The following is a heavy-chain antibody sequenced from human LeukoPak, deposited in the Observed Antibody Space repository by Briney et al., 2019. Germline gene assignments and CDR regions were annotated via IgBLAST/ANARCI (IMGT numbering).Heavy chain of an antibody. D-gene: IGHD5-18*01. CDR3: ARIRGYSYVNWFDP. J-gene: IGHJ5*02. V-gene: IGHV4-4*02. CDR2: IYHSGST. Sequence: PSGTLSLTCAVSGGSISSSNWWSWVRPPPGKGLEWIGEIYHSGSTNYNPSLKSRVTISVDKSKNQFSLKLSSVTAADTAVYYCARIRGYSYVNWFDPWGQGTLVTVSS. CDR1: GGSISSSNW.